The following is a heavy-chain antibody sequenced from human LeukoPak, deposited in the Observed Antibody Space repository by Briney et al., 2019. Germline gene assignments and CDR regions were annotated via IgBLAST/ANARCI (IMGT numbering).Heavy chain of an antibody. V-gene: IGHV4-59*01. J-gene: IGHJ4*02. Sequence: PSETLSLTCTVSGGSIRSYYWSWFRQPPGKGLEWIAYISNTGSTKYNPSLGSRVTISVDTSKNQFSLKLSSVTAADTAVYYCARAVGDYTFDYWGQGALVTVSS. D-gene: IGHD4-17*01. CDR3: ARAVGDYTFDY. CDR2: ISNTGST. CDR1: GGSIRSYY.